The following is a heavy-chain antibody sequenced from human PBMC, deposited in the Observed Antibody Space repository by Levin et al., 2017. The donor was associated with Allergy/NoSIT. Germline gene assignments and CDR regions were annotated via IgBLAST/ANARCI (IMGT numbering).Heavy chain of an antibody. CDR1: GGSINSNTW. D-gene: IGHD6-13*01. J-gene: IGHJ4*02. CDR2: IHHSGST. Sequence: SETLSLTCAVSGGSINSNTWWSWVRQPPGKGLEWIGEIHHSGSTNYNPSLKSRVTISIDKSKNHFSLNLSSVTAADTAVYYCATKLTTAAGTFDFWGQGTLVTVSS. V-gene: IGHV4-4*02. CDR3: ATKLTTAAGTFDF.